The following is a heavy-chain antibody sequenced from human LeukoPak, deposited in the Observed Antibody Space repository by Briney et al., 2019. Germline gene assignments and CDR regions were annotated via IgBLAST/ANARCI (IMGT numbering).Heavy chain of an antibody. D-gene: IGHD2-2*02. CDR3: VKDLGYCSSTSCYIASYGMDV. J-gene: IGHJ6*02. CDR2: IYSGGST. CDR1: GFTVSTSY. V-gene: IGHV3-53*05. Sequence: PGGSLRLSCAASGFTVSTSYMSWVRQAPGKGLEWASIIYSGGSTVYADSVKGRFTLSRDTSRNTLYLQMNSLRAEDTAVYYCVKDLGYCSSTSCYIASYGMDVWGQGTTVTVSS.